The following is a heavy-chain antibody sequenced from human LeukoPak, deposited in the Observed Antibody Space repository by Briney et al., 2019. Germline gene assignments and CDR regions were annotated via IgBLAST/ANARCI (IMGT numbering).Heavy chain of an antibody. CDR2: IIPIFGTA. J-gene: IGHJ4*02. V-gene: IGHV1-69*05. CDR3: ARGSMYYDFWKGRGYHFDY. D-gene: IGHD3-3*01. Sequence: SVKVSCKASGGSFSSYAISWVRQAPGQGLEWMGGIIPIFGTANYAQKFQGRVTITTDESTSTAYMELSSLRSEDTAVYYCARGSMYYDFWKGRGYHFDYWGQGTLVTVSS. CDR1: GGSFSSYA.